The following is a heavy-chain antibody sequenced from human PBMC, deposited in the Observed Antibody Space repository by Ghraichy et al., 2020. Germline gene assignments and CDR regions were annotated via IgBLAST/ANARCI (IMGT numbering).Heavy chain of an antibody. Sequence: GPKLVKPTQTLTLTCTFSGFSLTTGGVGVGWIRQPPGEALEWLALIYWNDDERYHPSLKSRVTINKDTSKNQVVLTMTNMVAVDTATYYCVRDLSRGYLDYWGQGTLVTVSS. J-gene: IGHJ4*02. CDR2: IYWNDDE. V-gene: IGHV2-5*01. D-gene: IGHD2-2*01. CDR1: GFSLTTGGVG. CDR3: VRDLSRGYLDY.